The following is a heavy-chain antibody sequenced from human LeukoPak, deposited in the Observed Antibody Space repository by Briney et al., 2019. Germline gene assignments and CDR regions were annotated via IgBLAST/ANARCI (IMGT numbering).Heavy chain of an antibody. D-gene: IGHD5-12*01. Sequence: ASVKVSCKASGGTXSSYAISWVRQAPGQGLEWMGGIIPIFGTANYAQKFQGRVTITADESTSTAYMELSSLRSEDTAVYYCASGDIVATINWFDPWGQGTLVTVSS. J-gene: IGHJ5*02. CDR3: ASGDIVATINWFDP. CDR1: GGTXSSYA. CDR2: IIPIFGTA. V-gene: IGHV1-69*13.